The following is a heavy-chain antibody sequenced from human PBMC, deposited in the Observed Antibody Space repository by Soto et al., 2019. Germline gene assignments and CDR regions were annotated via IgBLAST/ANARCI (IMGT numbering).Heavy chain of an antibody. Sequence: EVQLVESGGGLVKPGGSLRLSCAASGFTFSSYSMNWVRQAPGKGLEWVSSISSSSSYIYYADSVKGRFTISRDNAKNSLYLQMNSLRAEDTAVYYCARARSCSSTSCPDPPGYYGMDVWGQGTTVTVSS. D-gene: IGHD2-2*01. CDR1: GFTFSSYS. CDR3: ARARSCSSTSCPDPPGYYGMDV. V-gene: IGHV3-21*01. CDR2: ISSSSSYI. J-gene: IGHJ6*02.